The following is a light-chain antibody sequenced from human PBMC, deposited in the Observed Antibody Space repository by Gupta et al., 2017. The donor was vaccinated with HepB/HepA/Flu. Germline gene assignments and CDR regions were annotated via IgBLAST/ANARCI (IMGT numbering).Light chain of an antibody. J-gene: IGLJ2*01. V-gene: IGLV1-40*01. CDR3: QSYDTNLSASV. Sequence: QSVLAQPSSVSGDPGTRVTISSTGRSATVGRGYDVHWYQQFPGTGPKLLIYGNTNRPSGVPDRFSGSTSGTSASLAITGLRAEDEADYYCQSYDTNLSASVFGGGTKLTVL. CDR2: GNT. CDR1: SATVGRGYD.